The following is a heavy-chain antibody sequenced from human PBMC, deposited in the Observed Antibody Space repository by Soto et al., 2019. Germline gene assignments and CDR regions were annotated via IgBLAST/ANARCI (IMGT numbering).Heavy chain of an antibody. D-gene: IGHD6-19*01. Sequence: EVQLVESGGGLVQPGGSLRLSCAASGFAFSSYWMQWVRQPPGKGPVWVSRISSDGRNTTYADPVKGRFTISRDNAKNTLHLHMTSLTDDDTAVYYWIKASTVTGVGGYRWGQGTLVTVSS. CDR3: IKASTVTGVGGYR. CDR1: GFAFSSYW. J-gene: IGHJ5*02. CDR2: ISSDGRNT. V-gene: IGHV3-74*03.